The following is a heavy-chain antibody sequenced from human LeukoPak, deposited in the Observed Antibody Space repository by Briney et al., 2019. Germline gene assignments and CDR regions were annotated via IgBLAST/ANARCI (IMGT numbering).Heavy chain of an antibody. CDR3: AREDSSGWYSLDH. J-gene: IGHJ4*02. CDR2: IWYDGSNK. Sequence: PGGSLRLSCAASGFTFSNAWMNWVRQAPGKGLEWVAVIWYDGSNKYYADSVKGRFTISRDNSKNTQYLQMNRLRAEDTAVYYCAREDSSGWYSLDHWGQGTLVTVSS. CDR1: GFTFSNAW. D-gene: IGHD6-19*01. V-gene: IGHV3-33*08.